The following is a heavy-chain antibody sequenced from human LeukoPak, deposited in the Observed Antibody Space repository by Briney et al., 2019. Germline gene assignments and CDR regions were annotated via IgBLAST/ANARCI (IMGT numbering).Heavy chain of an antibody. J-gene: IGHJ4*02. CDR2: IIPIFGTA. CDR3: AREFGPYDFWSGPDY. D-gene: IGHD3-3*01. V-gene: IGHV1-69*05. Sequence: SVKVSCKASGGTFSSYAISWVRQAPGQGLEWMGGIIPIFGTASYAQKFQGRVTMTRDTSTSTVYMELSSLRSEDTAVYYCAREFGPYDFWSGPDYWGQGTLVTVSS. CDR1: GGTFSSYA.